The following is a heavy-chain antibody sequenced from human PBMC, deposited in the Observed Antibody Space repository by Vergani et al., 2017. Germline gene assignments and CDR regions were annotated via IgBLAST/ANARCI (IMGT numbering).Heavy chain of an antibody. Sequence: EVQLLESGGDLVQPGGSLRLSCASSGSTFIMPAMSWFRQAPGKGLEWVSTLSASDRRTHYADSVKGRFTISRDNSKNTLFLHMNSLRPEDTAVYYCAKVGRSEVAGTFGAFDIWGEGTMVTVSS. CDR1: GSTFIMPA. J-gene: IGHJ3*02. CDR3: AKVGRSEVAGTFGAFDI. CDR2: LSASDRRT. V-gene: IGHV3-23*01. D-gene: IGHD6-19*01.